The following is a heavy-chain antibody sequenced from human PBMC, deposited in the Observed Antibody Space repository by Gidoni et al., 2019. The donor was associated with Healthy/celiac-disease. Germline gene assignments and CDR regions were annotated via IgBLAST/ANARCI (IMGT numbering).Heavy chain of an antibody. CDR1: GFTFSSYS. CDR2: ISSISSYI. CDR3: GVPPIAAADY. Sequence: EVQLVESGGGMVKPGWSRRLSCAASGFTFSSYSRNWVRQAPGKGLEWVSSISSISSYIYYADSVKGRFTIPRDNAKNSLYLQMNSLRAEDTAVYYCGVPPIAAADYWCQGTLVTVSS. V-gene: IGHV3-21*01. D-gene: IGHD6-13*01. J-gene: IGHJ4*02.